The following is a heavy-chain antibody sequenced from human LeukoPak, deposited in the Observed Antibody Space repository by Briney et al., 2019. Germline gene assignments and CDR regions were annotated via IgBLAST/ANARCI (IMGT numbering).Heavy chain of an antibody. CDR1: GYTFSNHY. V-gene: IGHV1-46*04. J-gene: IGHJ4*02. D-gene: IGHD2-21*01. CDR3: TMFSGDQKTPF. CDR2: INPSGDFT. Sequence: ASVKVFCKGSGYTFSNHYLHWVRQAPGQGLEWMGAINPSGDFTTYAQRLQGRVTVTRDTSTSTVYMELSSLRSEDTAMYYCTMFSGDQKTPFWGQGTLVTVSS.